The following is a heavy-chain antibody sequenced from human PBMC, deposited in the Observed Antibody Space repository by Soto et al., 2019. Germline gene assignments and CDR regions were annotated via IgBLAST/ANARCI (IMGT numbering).Heavy chain of an antibody. CDR2: IYYSGST. Sequence: SETLSLTCTVPGGSISGADYYWSWVRQPPGKGLEWIGYIYYSGSTFFNPSLKSRVTISKDTSRNQFSLGLNSVTAADTAVYYCARAIVVTIGGMDVWGQGTTVTVSS. D-gene: IGHD5-12*01. CDR3: ARAIVVTIGGMDV. CDR1: GGSISGADYY. V-gene: IGHV4-30-4*01. J-gene: IGHJ6*02.